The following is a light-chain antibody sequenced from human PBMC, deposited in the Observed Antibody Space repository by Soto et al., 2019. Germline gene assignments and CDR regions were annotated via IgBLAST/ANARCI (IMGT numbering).Light chain of an antibody. J-gene: IGKJ2*01. Sequence: EIVMTQSPATLSVSPGERATLPCRASQSVSSNLAWYQQKPGQAPRLLMYGASTRATGIPARFSGSGSGTEFTLTISSLQSEDFAIYYCQQYNNWPPKYSVGQGTKVDIK. CDR3: QQYNNWPPKYS. CDR2: GAS. CDR1: QSVSSN. V-gene: IGKV3-15*01.